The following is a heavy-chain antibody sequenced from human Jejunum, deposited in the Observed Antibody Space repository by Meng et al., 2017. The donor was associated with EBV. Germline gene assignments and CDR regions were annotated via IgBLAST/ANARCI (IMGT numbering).Heavy chain of an antibody. Sequence: PLVESGAGAQTPGASVQVTCKASGYLFTSYDPNCVRQATGQGPEWMGWMRTDSGNTGYAQKFQGRVTMTRDTSISTAYMELSSLRSEDTAVYYCARGVAAGFDYWGQGTLVTVSS. CDR2: MRTDSGNT. D-gene: IGHD6-13*01. J-gene: IGHJ4*02. CDR1: GYLFTSYD. CDR3: ARGVAAGFDY. V-gene: IGHV1-8*02.